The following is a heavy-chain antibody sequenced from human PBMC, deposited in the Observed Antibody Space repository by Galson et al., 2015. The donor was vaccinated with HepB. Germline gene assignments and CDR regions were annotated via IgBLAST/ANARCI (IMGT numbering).Heavy chain of an antibody. D-gene: IGHD6-25*01. Sequence: PALVKPTQPLTLTCTFSGFSLSTSGVGVGWIRQPPGKALEWLALIYWDDDKRYSPSLKSRLTITKDTSKNQVVLTMTNMDPVDTATYYCAHLPIKQRGFGYWGQGTLVTVSS. CDR2: IYWDDDK. J-gene: IGHJ4*02. V-gene: IGHV2-5*02. CDR1: GFSLSTSGVG. CDR3: AHLPIKQRGFGY.